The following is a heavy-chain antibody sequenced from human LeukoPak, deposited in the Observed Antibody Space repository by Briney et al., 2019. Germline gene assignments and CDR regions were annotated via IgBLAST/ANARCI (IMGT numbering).Heavy chain of an antibody. D-gene: IGHD2-2*01. Sequence: ASVKVSCKASGYTFTGYYMHWVRQAPGQGLEWMGWINPNSGGTNYAQKFQGRVTMTRDTSISTAYMERSRLRSDDTAVYYCARVGYCSSTSCSYFDYWGQGTLVTVSS. V-gene: IGHV1-2*02. J-gene: IGHJ4*02. CDR1: GYTFTGYY. CDR2: INPNSGGT. CDR3: ARVGYCSSTSCSYFDY.